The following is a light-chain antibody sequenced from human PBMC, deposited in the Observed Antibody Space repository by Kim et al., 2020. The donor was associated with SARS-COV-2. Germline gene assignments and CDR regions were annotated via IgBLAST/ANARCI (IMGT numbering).Light chain of an antibody. CDR1: GISKF. CDR3: QQFDDTYT. V-gene: IGKV1-33*01. J-gene: IGKJ2*01. Sequence: GISKFLNWYQQRPGKAPKLLIYDASGLQTGVPSRFSGSGSGTHFTFTITSLQPEDIGTYFCQQFDDTYTFGQGNKLEI. CDR2: DAS.